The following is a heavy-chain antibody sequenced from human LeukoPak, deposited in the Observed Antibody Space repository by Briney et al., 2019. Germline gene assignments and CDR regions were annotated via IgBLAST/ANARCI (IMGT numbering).Heavy chain of an antibody. CDR1: GGSISSYY. Sequence: SETLSLTCTVSGGSISSYYWSWIRQPPGKGLEWIGYIYYSGSTNYNPSLKSRVTISVDTSKNQFSLKLSSVTAADTAVYYCARSGGASGYDLTFDYWGQGTLVTVSS. D-gene: IGHD5-12*01. V-gene: IGHV4-59*12. CDR2: IYYSGST. J-gene: IGHJ4*02. CDR3: ARSGGASGYDLTFDY.